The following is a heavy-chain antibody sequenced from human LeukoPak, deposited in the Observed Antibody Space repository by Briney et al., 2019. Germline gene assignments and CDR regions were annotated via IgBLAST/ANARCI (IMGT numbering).Heavy chain of an antibody. V-gene: IGHV3-23*01. CDR3: AKDLESWTGYDSKGFDY. D-gene: IGHD5-12*01. Sequence: PGGSLRLSCTASGFTFSSYGMSWVRQAPGKGLDWVSAISGSGGSTYYADSVKGRFSISRDNSKNTLSLQMNSLRAEDTAVYYCAKDLESWTGYDSKGFDYWGQGTLVTVSS. J-gene: IGHJ4*02. CDR1: GFTFSSYG. CDR2: ISGSGGST.